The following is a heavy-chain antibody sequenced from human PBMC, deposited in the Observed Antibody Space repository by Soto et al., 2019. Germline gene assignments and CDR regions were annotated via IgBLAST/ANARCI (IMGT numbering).Heavy chain of an antibody. Sequence: QVTLKESGPVLVKPTEPLTLTCTVSGFSLSNARMGVSWIRQPPGKALEWLAHIFSNDEKSYSTSLKSRLTISKDTSKSQVVLTMTNMDPVDTATYYCARSPSVYDSSGYYSYYDYGMDVWGQGTTVPVSS. CDR3: ARSPSVYDSSGYYSYYDYGMDV. CDR2: IFSNDEK. V-gene: IGHV2-26*01. J-gene: IGHJ6*02. CDR1: GFSLSNARMG. D-gene: IGHD3-22*01.